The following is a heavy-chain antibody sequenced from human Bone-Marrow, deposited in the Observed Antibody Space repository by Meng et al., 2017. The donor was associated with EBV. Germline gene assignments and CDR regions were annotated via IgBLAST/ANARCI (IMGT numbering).Heavy chain of an antibody. CDR3: SRSDFDY. CDR1: GFTFSSYG. V-gene: IGHV3-30*03. D-gene: IGHD3-10*01. Sequence: QVQLVESGGGVVQPGRSLRLSCAASGFTFSSYGMHRVRQAPGKGLEWVAFISFDGGYEYYADSVKGRFTISRDNSKNTLHLQMSSLRAEDTSMFFCSRSDFDYWGQGTLVTVSS. J-gene: IGHJ4*02. CDR2: ISFDGGYE.